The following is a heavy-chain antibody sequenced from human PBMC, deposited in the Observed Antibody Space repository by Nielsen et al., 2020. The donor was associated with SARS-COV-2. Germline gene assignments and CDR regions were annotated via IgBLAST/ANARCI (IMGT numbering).Heavy chain of an antibody. CDR2: ISSSSSYI. CDR1: GFTFSSYS. D-gene: IGHD4-23*01. Sequence: GESLKISCAASGFTFSSYSMNWVRQAPGKGLEWVSSISSSSSYIYYADSVKGRFTISRDNAKNSLYLQMNSLRAEDTAVYYCARGRDYGGNSGLYYYYYYMDVWGKGTTVTVSS. CDR3: ARGRDYGGNSGLYYYYYYMDV. V-gene: IGHV3-21*01. J-gene: IGHJ6*03.